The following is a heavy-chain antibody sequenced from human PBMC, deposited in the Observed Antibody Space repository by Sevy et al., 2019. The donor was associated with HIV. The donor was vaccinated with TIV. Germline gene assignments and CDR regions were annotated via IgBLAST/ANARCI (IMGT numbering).Heavy chain of an antibody. Sequence: GGSLRLSCAASGFTFSSYVMHWVRQAPGKGLEWVALIWYDGIIKYYADSVKGRFTISRDNSKDTLFLQMNSRTPEDTAVYYCARGGGYCGGDCYSIDYWGQGALVTVSS. CDR1: GFTFSSYV. CDR3: ARGGGYCGGDCYSIDY. CDR2: IWYDGIIK. D-gene: IGHD2-21*02. V-gene: IGHV3-33*08. J-gene: IGHJ4*02.